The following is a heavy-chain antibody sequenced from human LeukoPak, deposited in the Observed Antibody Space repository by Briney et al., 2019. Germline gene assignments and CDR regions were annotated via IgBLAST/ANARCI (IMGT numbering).Heavy chain of an antibody. J-gene: IGHJ4*02. D-gene: IGHD6-19*01. CDR3: ARSSSGWSNFDY. V-gene: IGHV4-39*07. CDR1: GGSISTSNYY. Sequence: PSETLSLTCTVSGGSISTSNYYWGWIRQPPGKGLEWIGNIFYSGSTYYSPSLKSRVTISLDTSRNQFSLKLSSVTAADTAVYYCARSSSGWSNFDYWGQGTLVTVSS. CDR2: IFYSGST.